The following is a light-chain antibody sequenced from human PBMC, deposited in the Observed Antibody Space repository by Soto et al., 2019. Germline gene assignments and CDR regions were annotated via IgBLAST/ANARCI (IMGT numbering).Light chain of an antibody. CDR2: DAS. Sequence: EIVVTESPVTLSVSPGERATLSCRGSQSVSSYLAWYQQKPGQAPRLLIYDASNRATGIPARFSGSGSGTEFALTITSLQPEDFATYFCQQTYNSPLTFGGGTKVDIK. CDR1: QSVSSY. J-gene: IGKJ4*01. V-gene: IGKV3D-15*01. CDR3: QQTYNSPLT.